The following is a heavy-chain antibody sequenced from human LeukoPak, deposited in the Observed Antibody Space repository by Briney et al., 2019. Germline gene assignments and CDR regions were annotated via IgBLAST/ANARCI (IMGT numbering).Heavy chain of an antibody. CDR2: IIPILGIA. CDR3: ARSRELWFGELFYDY. J-gene: IGHJ4*02. Sequence: SVKVSCKASGGTFSSYAISWVRQAPGQGLEWMGRIIPILGIANYAQKFQGRVTITADKSTSTAYMELSSLRSEDTAVYYCARSRELWFGELFYDYWGQGTLVIVSS. D-gene: IGHD3-10*01. V-gene: IGHV1-69*04. CDR1: GGTFSSYA.